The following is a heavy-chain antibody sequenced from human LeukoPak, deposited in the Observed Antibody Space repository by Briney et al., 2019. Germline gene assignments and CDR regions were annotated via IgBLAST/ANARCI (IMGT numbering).Heavy chain of an antibody. V-gene: IGHV3-48*03. D-gene: IGHD5-24*01. J-gene: IGHJ4*02. CDR1: GFTFSSYE. CDR3: ARDPSQRPVEMTKSGY. CDR2: ISSSGTTI. Sequence: PGGSLRLSCAASGFTFSSYEMNWVRQAPGKGLEWVSYISSSGTTIYYADSVKGRFTISRDNAKNSLYLQMNSLRVEDTAVYYCARDPSQRPVEMTKSGYWGQGTLVTVSS.